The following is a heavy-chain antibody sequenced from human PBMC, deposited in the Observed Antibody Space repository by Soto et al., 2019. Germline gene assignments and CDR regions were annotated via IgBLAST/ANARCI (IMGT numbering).Heavy chain of an antibody. V-gene: IGHV4-34*01. J-gene: IGHJ4*02. D-gene: IGHD2-8*01. CDR1: GGSFSGYY. CDR2: IIHSGST. Sequence: QVQLQQWGAGLLKPSETLSLTCAVSGGSFSGYYWTWIRQSPGKGLEWIGEIIHSGSTNYNPSLKSRVTLSVDTSKNQFSLKLSSVTAADTAVYYCARGVLVTVYATFDYWGQGTLVTVSS. CDR3: ARGVLVTVYATFDY.